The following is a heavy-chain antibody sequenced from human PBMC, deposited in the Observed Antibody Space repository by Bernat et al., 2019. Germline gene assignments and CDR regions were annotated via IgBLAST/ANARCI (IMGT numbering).Heavy chain of an antibody. CDR2: IFYSGST. CDR1: GDSITSTNYY. D-gene: IGHD2-2*02. V-gene: IGHV4-39*01. CDR3: ARGDCSSTNCYSPGHADF. J-gene: IGHJ4*02. Sequence: QLQLRESGPGLVKPSETLSLTCTVSGDSITSTNYYWGWIRLPPGRGLEWIGSIFYSGSTYYNPSLKSRATISVDMSKNQFSLRLSSVTAADTAVYYCARGDCSSTNCYSPGHADFWGQGTRVTVSS.